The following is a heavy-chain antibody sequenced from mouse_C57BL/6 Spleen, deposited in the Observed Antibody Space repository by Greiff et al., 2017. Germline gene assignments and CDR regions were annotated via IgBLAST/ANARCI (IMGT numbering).Heavy chain of an antibody. CDR1: GYTFTSYN. J-gene: IGHJ3*01. V-gene: IGHV1-12*01. Sequence: ESGAELVRPGASVKMSCKASGYTFTSYNMHWVKQTPRQGLEWIGAIYPGNGDTSYNQKFKGKATLTVDKSSSTAYMKLSSLTSEDSAVYFCARGAYYDSGGFAYWGQGTLVTVSA. CDR3: ARGAYYDSGGFAY. CDR2: IYPGNGDT. D-gene: IGHD2-10*01.